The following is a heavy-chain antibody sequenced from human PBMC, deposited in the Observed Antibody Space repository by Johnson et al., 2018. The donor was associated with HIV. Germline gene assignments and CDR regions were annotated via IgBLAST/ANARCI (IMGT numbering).Heavy chain of an antibody. CDR3: ARGDAFDI. V-gene: IGHV3-64*01. Sequence: VQLVESGGGVVQPGRSLKLSCAASGFTFDDYAMHWVRQTPGKGLEYVSAISSNGGSTYYANSVKGRFTISRDNSKNTLYLQMGSLRAEDMAVYYCARGDAFDIWGQGTMVTVSS. CDR1: GFTFDDYA. CDR2: ISSNGGST. J-gene: IGHJ3*02.